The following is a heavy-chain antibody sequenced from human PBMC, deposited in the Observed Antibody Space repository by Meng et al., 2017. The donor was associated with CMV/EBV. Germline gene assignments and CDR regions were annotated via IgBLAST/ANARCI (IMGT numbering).Heavy chain of an antibody. V-gene: IGHV3-9*01. CDR1: GFTFDDYA. Sequence: SLKISCAASGFTFDDYAMHWVRQAPGKGLEWVSGISCNSGSIGYADSVKGRFTISRDNAKNSLYLQMNSLRAEDTALYYCAKDGAPTRAFDYWGQGTLVTVSS. CDR3: AKDGAPTRAFDY. CDR2: ISCNSGSI. J-gene: IGHJ4*02. D-gene: IGHD4/OR15-4a*01.